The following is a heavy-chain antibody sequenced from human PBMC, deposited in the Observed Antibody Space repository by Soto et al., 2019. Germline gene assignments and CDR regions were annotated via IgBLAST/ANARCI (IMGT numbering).Heavy chain of an antibody. Sequence: SLKGRFTISRDNAKKSLYLQMNSLRAEDTAVYYCARHSLVSPVSGLDVWGQGTTVTVSS. V-gene: IGHV3-21*01. J-gene: IGHJ6*02. CDR3: ARHSLVSPVSGLDV. D-gene: IGHD1-20*01.